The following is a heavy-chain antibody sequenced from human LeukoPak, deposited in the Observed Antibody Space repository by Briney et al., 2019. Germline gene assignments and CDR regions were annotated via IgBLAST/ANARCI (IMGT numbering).Heavy chain of an antibody. CDR1: GYTFTSYD. CDR2: MNPNSGNT. J-gene: IGHJ6*03. Sequence: ASVKVSCKASGYTFTSYDINWVRQATGQGLEWMGWMNPNSGNTGYAQKFQGRVTMTRNTSISTAYMELSSLGSEDTAVYYCARARRRAIDYYYYYYMDVWGKGTTVTVSS. CDR3: ARARRRAIDYYYYYYMDV. D-gene: IGHD3-10*01. V-gene: IGHV1-8*01.